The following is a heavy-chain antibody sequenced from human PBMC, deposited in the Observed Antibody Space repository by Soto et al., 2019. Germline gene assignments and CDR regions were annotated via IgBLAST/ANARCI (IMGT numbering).Heavy chain of an antibody. CDR3: ARERITMVRGVTSAFDY. D-gene: IGHD3-10*01. CDR2: ISAYNGNT. Sequence: QVQLVQSGAEVKKPGASVKVSCKASGYTFTSYGISWVRQAPGQGLEWMGWISAYNGNTNYAQKLQGRVTMTTDTSTSTAHMELRSLRSDDTAVYYCARERITMVRGVTSAFDYWGQGTLVTVSS. CDR1: GYTFTSYG. V-gene: IGHV1-18*01. J-gene: IGHJ4*02.